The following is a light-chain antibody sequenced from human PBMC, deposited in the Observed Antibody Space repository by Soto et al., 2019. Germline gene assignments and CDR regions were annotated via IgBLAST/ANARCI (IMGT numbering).Light chain of an antibody. CDR1: QSLRGNY. CDR3: QQYTGPPVT. J-gene: IGKJ5*01. Sequence: DILLTQSPGTLSLSPGERATLSCRASQSLRGNYLAWFQQKAGQPPRLVIYGASSRATGIPDGFSGSGSGTDFTLTISRLEPEDFAVYYCQQYTGPPVTFGQGTRLDIK. CDR2: GAS. V-gene: IGKV3-20*01.